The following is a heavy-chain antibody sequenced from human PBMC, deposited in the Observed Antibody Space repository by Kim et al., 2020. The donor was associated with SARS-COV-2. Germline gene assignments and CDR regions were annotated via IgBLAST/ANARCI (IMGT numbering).Heavy chain of an antibody. D-gene: IGHD1-26*01. CDR2: SET. V-gene: IGHV5-51*01. CDR3: ARGYFSFDY. J-gene: IGHJ4*02. Sequence: SETRYSPSFQGQVTISADKSISTAYLQWGSLTASDTAMYYCARGYFSFDYWGQGTLVTVSS.